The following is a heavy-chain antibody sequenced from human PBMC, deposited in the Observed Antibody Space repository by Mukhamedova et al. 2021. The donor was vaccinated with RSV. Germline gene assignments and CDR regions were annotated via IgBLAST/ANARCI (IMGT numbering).Heavy chain of an antibody. Sequence: VRQAPGKGLQWVADIKQDGSEGYYVDSVKGRFTISRDNAKNSLRLQMNSLRAEDTAVYYCARRRDGFTALRYWGQGTLVTVSS. V-gene: IGHV3-7*01. J-gene: IGHJ4*02. CDR3: ARRRDGFTALRY. D-gene: IGHD5-24*01. CDR2: IKQDGSEG.